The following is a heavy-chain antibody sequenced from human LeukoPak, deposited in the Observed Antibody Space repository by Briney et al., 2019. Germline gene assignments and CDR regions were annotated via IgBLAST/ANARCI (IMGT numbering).Heavy chain of an antibody. CDR3: ARRYRQLWLYYYYYYMDV. CDR1: GYTFTGYY. Sequence: EASVKVSCKASGYTFTGYYMHWVRQAPGQGLEWMGWINPNSGGTNYAQKFQGRVTMTRDTSISTAYMELSRLRSDDTAVYYCARRYRQLWLYYYYYYMDVWGKGTTVTISS. CDR2: INPNSGGT. J-gene: IGHJ6*03. V-gene: IGHV1-2*02. D-gene: IGHD5-18*01.